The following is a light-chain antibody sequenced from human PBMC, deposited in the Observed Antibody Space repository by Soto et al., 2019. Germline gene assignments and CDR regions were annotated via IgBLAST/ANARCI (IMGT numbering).Light chain of an antibody. CDR1: SSDVGGYNY. CDR2: GVT. J-gene: IGLJ1*01. Sequence: QSVLTQPASVSGSPGQSITISCTGTSSDVGGYNYVSWYQQHPGIAPKLLIYGVTNRPSGVSTRFSGSKSGNTASLTISGLQAEDEADYHCSSHTSASPLLYLFGTGTKVTVL. V-gene: IGLV2-14*01. CDR3: SSHTSASPLLYL.